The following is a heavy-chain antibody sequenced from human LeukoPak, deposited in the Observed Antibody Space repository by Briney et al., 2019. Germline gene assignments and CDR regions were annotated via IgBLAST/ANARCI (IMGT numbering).Heavy chain of an antibody. Sequence: TSETLSLTCTVSGGSISSYYWSWIRQPPGKGLEWIGYIYYSGSTNYNPSLKSRVTISVDTSKNQFSLKLSSVTAADTAVYYCARAHDILTFPKAGTFDYWGQGTLVTVSS. J-gene: IGHJ4*02. CDR3: ARAHDILTFPKAGTFDY. D-gene: IGHD3-9*01. V-gene: IGHV4-59*12. CDR1: GGSISSYY. CDR2: IYYSGST.